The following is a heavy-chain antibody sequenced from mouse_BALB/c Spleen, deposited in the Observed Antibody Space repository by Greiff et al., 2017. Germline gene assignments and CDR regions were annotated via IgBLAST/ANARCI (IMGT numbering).Heavy chain of an antibody. CDR3: AYGYGFAY. V-gene: IGHV14-3*02. J-gene: IGHJ3*01. CDR2: IDPANGNT. CDR1: GFNIKDTY. Sequence: EVQLQQSGAELVKPGASVKLSCTASGFNIKDTYMHWVKQRPEQGLEWIGRIDPANGNTKYDPKFQGKATITADTSSNTAYLQLSSLTSEDTAVYYCAYGYGFAYWGQGTLVTVSA. D-gene: IGHD2-2*01.